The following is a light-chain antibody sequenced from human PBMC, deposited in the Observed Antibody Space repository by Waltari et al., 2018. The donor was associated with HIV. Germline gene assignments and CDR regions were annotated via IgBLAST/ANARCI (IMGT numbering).Light chain of an antibody. CDR3: QQYDTSPT. CDR1: QSINTNY. J-gene: IGKJ1*01. Sequence: EIVLTQSPGTLSLSPGDRPNLSCSASQSINTNYVAWYHQKPGQAPRLRIYGASSRATGVPDKFSGSGSGTDFALTISSLAPEDFGLYYCQQYDTSPTFGQGTKVEIQ. CDR2: GAS. V-gene: IGKV3-20*01.